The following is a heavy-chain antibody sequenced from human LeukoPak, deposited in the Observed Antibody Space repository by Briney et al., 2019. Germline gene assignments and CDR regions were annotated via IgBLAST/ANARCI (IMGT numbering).Heavy chain of an antibody. J-gene: IGHJ3*01. CDR1: GYTFTGYY. V-gene: IGHV1-2*02. CDR2: INPNTGGT. Sequence: RASVKVSCKASGYTFTGYYMHWVRQAPGQGLEWMGWINPNTGGTKYAQEFQGRVTMTGDTSLSIVQMDLRSLTADDTAMYYCATPVPGYGALDVWGQGTMVTVSS. CDR3: ATPVPGYGALDV. D-gene: IGHD3-9*01.